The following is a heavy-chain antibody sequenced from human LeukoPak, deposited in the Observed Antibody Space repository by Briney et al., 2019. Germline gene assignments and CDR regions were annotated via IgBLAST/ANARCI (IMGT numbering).Heavy chain of an antibody. D-gene: IGHD3-10*01. CDR1: GYSCTSYW. J-gene: IGHJ3*02. V-gene: IGHV5-51*01. CDR3: AGYYGSAWNAFDI. CDR2: IYPGDSDT. Sequence: GESLKISCKGSGYSCTSYWIGWVRQMPGKGLEWMGIIYPGDSDTRYSPSFQGQVTISADKSISTAYLQWSSLKASDTAMYYCAGYYGSAWNAFDIWGQGTMVTVSS.